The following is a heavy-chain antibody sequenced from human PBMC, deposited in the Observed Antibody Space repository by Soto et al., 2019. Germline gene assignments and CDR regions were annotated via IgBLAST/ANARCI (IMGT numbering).Heavy chain of an antibody. D-gene: IGHD3-3*01. CDR1: GVTFSSYA. V-gene: IGHV3-23*01. CDR3: AKRSVERSGYSH. J-gene: IGHJ4*02. Sequence: GGSLRLSCAASGVTFSSYAMSWVRQAPGKGLEWVSAISGSGGSTYYADSVKGRFTISRDNSKNTLYLQMNSLRAEDTAVYYCAKRSVERSGYSHWGQGTLVTVSS. CDR2: ISGSGGST.